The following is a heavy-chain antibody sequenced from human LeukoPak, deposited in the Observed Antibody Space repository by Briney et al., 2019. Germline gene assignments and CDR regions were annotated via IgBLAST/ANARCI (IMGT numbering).Heavy chain of an antibody. CDR1: GYTFTSYG. CDR2: ISAYNGNT. D-gene: IGHD3-10*01. CDR3: ARTWFGELLGYVFDY. V-gene: IGHV1-18*04. J-gene: IGHJ4*02. Sequence: ASVKVSCKASGYTFTSYGISWVRQAPGQGLEWMGWISAYNGNTNYAQKLQGRVTMTTDTSTSTAYMELRSLRSDDTAVYYSARTWFGELLGYVFDYWGQGTLVTVSS.